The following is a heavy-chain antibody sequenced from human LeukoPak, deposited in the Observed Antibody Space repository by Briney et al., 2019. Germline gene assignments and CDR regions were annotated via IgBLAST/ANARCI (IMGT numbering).Heavy chain of an antibody. CDR1: GFAFSNYA. Sequence: PGGSLRLSCTASGFAFSNYAMAWVRQAPGKGLEGVAAIGSDGDRVHEDSVKGRFTISRDNSKSSLYLQMDNLRAEDTAIYFCAKSAGVATIYFDSWGQGALVTVSS. J-gene: IGHJ4*02. CDR3: AKSAGVATIYFDS. V-gene: IGHV3-23*01. CDR2: IGSDGDR. D-gene: IGHD5-12*01.